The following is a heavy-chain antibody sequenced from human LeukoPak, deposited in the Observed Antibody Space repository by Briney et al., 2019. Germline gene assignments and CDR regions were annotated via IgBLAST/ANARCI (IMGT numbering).Heavy chain of an antibody. CDR2: ISSSSSYI. V-gene: IGHV3-21*01. CDR3: ARADEYSSSPDY. J-gene: IGHJ4*02. CDR1: GFTFSSYS. D-gene: IGHD6-6*01. Sequence: GGSLRLSCAASGFTFSSYSMNWVRQAPGKGLEWVSSISSSSSYIYYADSVKGRFTISRDNAKNSLYLQMNSLRAEDTVVYYCARADEYSSSPDYWGQGTLVTVSS.